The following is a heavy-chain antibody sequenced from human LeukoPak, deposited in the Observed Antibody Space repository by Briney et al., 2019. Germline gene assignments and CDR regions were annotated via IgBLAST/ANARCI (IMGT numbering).Heavy chain of an antibody. CDR2: ISSSSYYI. CDR3: ARDVTDCYNPRLDY. CDR1: AFSDYY. J-gene: IGHJ4*02. D-gene: IGHD5-24*01. V-gene: IGHV3-21*01. Sequence: GGSLRLSCTASAFSDYYMNWVRQAPGKGLEWVSYISSSSYYIYYADSVKGRFTISRDNAKNSLYLQMNSLGVEDTAVYYCARDVTDCYNPRLDYWGQGTLVTVSS.